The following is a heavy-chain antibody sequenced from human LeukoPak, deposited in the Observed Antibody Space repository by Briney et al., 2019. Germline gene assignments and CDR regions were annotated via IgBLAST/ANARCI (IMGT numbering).Heavy chain of an antibody. Sequence: GGSLRLSCAASGFTFSSYWMHWVRQAPGKGLVWASRINSDGSSTSYADSVKGRFTISRDNAKNTLYLQMNSLRAEDTAVYYCAREGPAATRKTYGMDVWGKGTTVTVSS. CDR2: INSDGSST. V-gene: IGHV3-74*01. J-gene: IGHJ6*04. CDR1: GFTFSSYW. D-gene: IGHD2-2*01. CDR3: AREGPAATRKTYGMDV.